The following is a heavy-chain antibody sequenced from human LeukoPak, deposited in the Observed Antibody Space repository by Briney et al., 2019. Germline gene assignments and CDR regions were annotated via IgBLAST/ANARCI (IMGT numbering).Heavy chain of an antibody. J-gene: IGHJ5*02. D-gene: IGHD6-13*01. Sequence: PGGSLRLSCAASGFTFSSYAMSWVRRAPGKGLEWVSAISGSGGSTYYADSVKGRFTISRDNSKNTLYLQMNSLRAEDTAVYYCAKDQQQLVRGWFDPWGQGTLVTVSS. V-gene: IGHV3-23*01. CDR3: AKDQQQLVRGWFDP. CDR2: ISGSGGST. CDR1: GFTFSSYA.